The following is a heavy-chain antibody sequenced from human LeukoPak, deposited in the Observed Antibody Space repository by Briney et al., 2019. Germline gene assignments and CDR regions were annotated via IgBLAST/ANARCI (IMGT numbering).Heavy chain of an antibody. J-gene: IGHJ6*04. V-gene: IGHV3-20*04. CDR3: ARGRRSMDV. CDR2: INWNGGST. Sequence: ETLSLTCAVYGGSFSGYYWSWVRQAPGKGLEWVSGINWNGGSTGYADSVKGRFTISRDNAKNSLYLQMNSLRAEDTAFYYCARGRRSMDVWGKGTTVTVSS. CDR1: GGSFSGYY.